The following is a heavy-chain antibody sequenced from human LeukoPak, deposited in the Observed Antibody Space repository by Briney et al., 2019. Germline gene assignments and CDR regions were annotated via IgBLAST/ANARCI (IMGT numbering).Heavy chain of an antibody. CDR1: GYKFTDFF. D-gene: IGHD1-14*01. CDR2: VDPADGQT. CDR3: ATGDGMFDY. J-gene: IGHJ4*02. Sequence: GASVKVSCKTSGYKFTDFFIHWVQQAPGEGLEWMGRVDPADGQTGYAERFSGRVTIATDTSTDTAYMELSSLTSEDTAVYYCATGDGMFDYWGQGTQVIVSS. V-gene: IGHV1-69-2*01.